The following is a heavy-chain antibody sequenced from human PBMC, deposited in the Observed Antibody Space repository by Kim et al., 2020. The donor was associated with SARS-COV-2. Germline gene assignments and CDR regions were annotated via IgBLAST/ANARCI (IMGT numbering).Heavy chain of an antibody. Sequence: GGSLRLSCVASGFTFDIYAMTWVRQAPGKGLEWVSVISGGGVNKFYADSVRDRFTISRDNSKNTLFLQMNSLRDEDTALYYCAKVVVMDDYNYYYYGMDVWGQGTTVTVSS. CDR1: GFTFDIYA. CDR2: ISGGGVNK. D-gene: IGHD3-16*01. CDR3: AKVVVMDDYNYYYYGMDV. V-gene: IGHV3-23*01. J-gene: IGHJ6*02.